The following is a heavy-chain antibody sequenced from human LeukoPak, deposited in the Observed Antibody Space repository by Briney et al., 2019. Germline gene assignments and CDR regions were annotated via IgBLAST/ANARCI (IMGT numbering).Heavy chain of an antibody. CDR3: ARGPAYSGSSSRWFDP. J-gene: IGHJ5*02. CDR2: IYHSGSGST. D-gene: IGHD6-6*01. Sequence: PSETLSLTCTVSGGSISSGGHSWSWIRQPPGKGLEWIGYIYHSGSGSTYYNPSLKTRVTISVDTSKNQFSLKLSSVTAADTAVYYCARGPAYSGSSSRWFDPWGQGTLVTVSS. V-gene: IGHV4-30-2*01. CDR1: GGSISSGGHS.